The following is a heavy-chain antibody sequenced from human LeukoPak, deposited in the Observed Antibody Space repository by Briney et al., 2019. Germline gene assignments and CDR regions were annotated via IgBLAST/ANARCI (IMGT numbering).Heavy chain of an antibody. V-gene: IGHV1-24*01. D-gene: IGHD3-22*01. CDR3: ARVKGYYDSSGYDDFDY. CDR1: GYTLTKLS. CDR2: FDPEDGET. J-gene: IGHJ4*02. Sequence: ASVKVSCKVSGYTLTKLSMHWVRQAPGKGLEWMGGFDPEDGETIYAQKFQGRVTMTEDTSTDTAYMELSSLRSEDTAVYYCARVKGYYDSSGYDDFDYWGQGTLVTVSS.